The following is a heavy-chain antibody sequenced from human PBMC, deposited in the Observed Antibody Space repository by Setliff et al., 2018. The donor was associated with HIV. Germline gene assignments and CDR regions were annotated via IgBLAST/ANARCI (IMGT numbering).Heavy chain of an antibody. CDR2: IRTTTYGATT. CDR1: GFTFDDYA. Sequence: PGGSLRLSCTTSGFTFDDYAMSWVRQAPGKGLEWVGFIRTTTYGATTEYAASVKGRFTISRDDSESIAYLQMSSLKTEDTAVYYCTSEGHSFWSYFQHWGQGTLVTVSS. CDR3: TSEGHSFWSYFQH. V-gene: IGHV3-49*04. J-gene: IGHJ1*01. D-gene: IGHD2-8*02.